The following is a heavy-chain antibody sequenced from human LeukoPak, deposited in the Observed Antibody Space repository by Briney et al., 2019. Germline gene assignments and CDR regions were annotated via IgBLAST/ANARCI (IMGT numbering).Heavy chain of an antibody. Sequence: ASVKVSCKASGGTFNNYPISWVRQAPGQGLEWMGIINPGGGSTSYAQKFQGRVTMTRDTSTSTVYMELSSLRSGDTAVYYCASGITIFGVVSNGAFDIWGQGTMVTVSS. J-gene: IGHJ3*02. CDR3: ASGITIFGVVSNGAFDI. CDR2: INPGGGST. V-gene: IGHV1-46*02. D-gene: IGHD3-3*01. CDR1: GGTFNNYP.